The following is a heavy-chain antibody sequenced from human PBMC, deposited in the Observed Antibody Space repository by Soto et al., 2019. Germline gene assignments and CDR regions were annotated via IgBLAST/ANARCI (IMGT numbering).Heavy chain of an antibody. Sequence: EVQLLESGGGLVLPGGSLRLSCAASGFIFSDYSMSWVRQARGKGLEWVSGISGRGGSTYYADSVKGRFTISRDSSRNTLFLQMNSLRAEDTALYFCARSSGDTWEQYYFDYWGQGTLVPVSS. CDR2: ISGRGGST. CDR1: GFIFSDYS. V-gene: IGHV3-23*01. J-gene: IGHJ4*02. D-gene: IGHD1-1*01. CDR3: ARSSGDTWEQYYFDY.